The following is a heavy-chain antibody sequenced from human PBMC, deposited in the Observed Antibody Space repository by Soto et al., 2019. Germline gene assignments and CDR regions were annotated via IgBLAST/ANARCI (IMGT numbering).Heavy chain of an antibody. Sequence: GGSLRLSCAASGFTFGNYWMHWVRQAPGKGLVWVARINSDGSSTSYADSVKGRFTISRDSAKNTLYLQMNSLRAEDTAMYYCTKVISTVGGDFDSWGQGTLVTVSS. V-gene: IGHV3-74*01. CDR3: TKVISTVGGDFDS. CDR1: GFTFGNYW. J-gene: IGHJ4*02. D-gene: IGHD3-16*01. CDR2: INSDGSST.